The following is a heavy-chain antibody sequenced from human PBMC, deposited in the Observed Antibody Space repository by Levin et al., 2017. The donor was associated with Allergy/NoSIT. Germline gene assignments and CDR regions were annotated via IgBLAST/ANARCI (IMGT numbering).Heavy chain of an antibody. Sequence: PSQTLSLTCTVSGGSISSGDYYWRWIRQPPGKGLEWIGYIYYSGSTYYNPSLKSRVTISVDTSKNQFSLKLSSVTAADTAVYYCARSRMVWGYRYFDYWGQGTLVTVSS. J-gene: IGHJ4*02. D-gene: IGHD3-10*01. CDR1: GGSISSGDYY. V-gene: IGHV4-30-4*01. CDR3: ARSRMVWGYRYFDY. CDR2: IYYSGST.